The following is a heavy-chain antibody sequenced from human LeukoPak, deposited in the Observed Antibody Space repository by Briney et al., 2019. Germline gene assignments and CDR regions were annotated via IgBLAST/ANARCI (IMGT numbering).Heavy chain of an antibody. CDR1: GYTFTSYG. D-gene: IGHD3-10*01. CDR2: ISSYNGKA. V-gene: IGHV1-18*04. Sequence: ASVKVSCKASGYTFTSYGFIWVRQAPGQGLEWLGWISSYNGKASYAQNFQGRITMTTDTSTSTAYMELRSLTSDDTAVYYCARSEYYYGSGIYHKGGPLSPHYFDYWGQGTLVTVSS. CDR3: ARSEYYYGSGIYHKGGPLSPHYFDY. J-gene: IGHJ4*02.